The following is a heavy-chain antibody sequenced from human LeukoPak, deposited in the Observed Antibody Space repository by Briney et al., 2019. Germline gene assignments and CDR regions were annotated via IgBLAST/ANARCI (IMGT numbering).Heavy chain of an antibody. Sequence: GGSLRLSCAASGFTFSGYWMSWVRQAPGKGLKWVANIKQDGSEKYYVDSVKGRFTISRDNSKNTLYLQMNSLRAEDTAVYYCAKCQVEGNYYYMDVWGKGTTVTISS. CDR3: AKCQVEGNYYYMDV. D-gene: IGHD5-24*01. J-gene: IGHJ6*03. CDR1: GFTFSGYW. CDR2: IKQDGSEK. V-gene: IGHV3-7*03.